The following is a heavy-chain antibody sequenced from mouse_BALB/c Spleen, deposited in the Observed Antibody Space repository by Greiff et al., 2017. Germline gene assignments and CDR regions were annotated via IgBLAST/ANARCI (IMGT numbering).Heavy chain of an antibody. D-gene: IGHD1-1*01. V-gene: IGHV2-2*02. CDR1: GFSLTSYG. CDR2: IWSGGST. Sequence: VQGVESGPGLVQPSQSLSITCTVSGFSLTSYGVHWVRQSPGKGLEWLGVIWSGGSTDYNAAFISRLSISKDNSKSQVFFKMNSLQANDTAIYYCARGLRSLYYAMDYWGQGTSVTVSS. CDR3: ARGLRSLYYAMDY. J-gene: IGHJ4*01.